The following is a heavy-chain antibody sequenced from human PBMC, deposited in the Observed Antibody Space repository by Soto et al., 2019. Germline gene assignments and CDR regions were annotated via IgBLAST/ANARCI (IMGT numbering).Heavy chain of an antibody. J-gene: IGHJ4*02. V-gene: IGHV3-23*01. CDR2: ITGSGGST. Sequence: EVQLLESGGGLVQPGGSLRLSCAASGFTFSTYAMIWVRQAPGKGLEWVSVITGSGGSTYYADSVKGRFTISRDTXKTTLFLQMNSLRAEDTAVYYCAKDRYGDYGGIDYWGQGTMVTVSS. D-gene: IGHD4-17*01. CDR3: AKDRYGDYGGIDY. CDR1: GFTFSTYA.